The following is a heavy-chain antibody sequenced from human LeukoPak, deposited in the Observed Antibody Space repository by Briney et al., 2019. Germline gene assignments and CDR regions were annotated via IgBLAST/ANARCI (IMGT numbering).Heavy chain of an antibody. V-gene: IGHV3-48*04. J-gene: IGHJ4*02. CDR1: GFTFSSYA. D-gene: IGHD6-19*01. CDR2: ISSSGSTI. CDR3: ARDASWAGTDY. Sequence: PGGSLRLSCAASGFTFSSYAMSWVRQAPGKGLEWVSYISSSGSTIYYADSVKGRFTISRDNAKNSLYLQMNSLRAEDTAVYYCARDASWAGTDYWGQGTLVTVSS.